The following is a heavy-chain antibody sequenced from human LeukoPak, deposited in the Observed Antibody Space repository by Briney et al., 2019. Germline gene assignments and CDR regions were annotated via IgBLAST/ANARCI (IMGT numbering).Heavy chain of an antibody. CDR1: GGSISSYY. D-gene: IGHD6-19*01. CDR2: IYYSGST. Sequence: SETLSLACTVSGGSISSYYWSWIRQPPGKGLEWIGCIYYSGSTNYNPSLKSRVTISVDTSKNQFSLKLSSVTAADTAVYYCAREGGYSSGWPFDYWGQGTLVTVSS. CDR3: AREGGYSSGWPFDY. J-gene: IGHJ4*02. V-gene: IGHV4-59*01.